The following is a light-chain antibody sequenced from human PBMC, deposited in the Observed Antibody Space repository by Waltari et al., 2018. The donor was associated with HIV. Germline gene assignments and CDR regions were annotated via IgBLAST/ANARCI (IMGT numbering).Light chain of an antibody. CDR3: QQLNSFPLLT. CDR1: QGISSH. Sequence: DIQLTQSPSFLSASVGDRVTITCRASQGISSHLAWYQQKPGKAPNLLVYAASTLQTGVPSRFSGSGSGTEFTLTISSLQPEDFATYYCQQLNSFPLLTFGGGTKVEIK. CDR2: AAS. V-gene: IGKV1-9*01. J-gene: IGKJ4*01.